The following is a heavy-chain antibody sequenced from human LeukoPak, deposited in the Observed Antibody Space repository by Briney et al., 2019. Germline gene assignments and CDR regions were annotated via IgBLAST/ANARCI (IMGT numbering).Heavy chain of an antibody. V-gene: IGHV1-69*04. D-gene: IGHD3-22*01. Sequence: SVKVSCKASGGTFSSYAISWVRQAPGQGLEWMGRIIPILGIADYAQKFQGRVTITADKSTSTAYMELSSLRSEDTAVHYCARDSYDSSGYYVPFDYWGQGTLVTVSS. CDR2: IIPILGIA. J-gene: IGHJ4*02. CDR1: GGTFSSYA. CDR3: ARDSYDSSGYYVPFDY.